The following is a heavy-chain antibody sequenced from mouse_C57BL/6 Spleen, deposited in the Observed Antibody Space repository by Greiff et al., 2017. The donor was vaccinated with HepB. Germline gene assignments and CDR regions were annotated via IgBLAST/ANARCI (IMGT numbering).Heavy chain of an antibody. CDR1: GYTFTSYT. V-gene: IGHV1-4*01. J-gene: IGHJ4*01. D-gene: IGHD2-1*01. Sequence: VQLQQSGAELARPGASVKMSCKASGYTFTSYTMHWVKQRPGQGLEWIGYINPSSGYTKYNQKFKDKATLTADKSSSTAYMQLSSLTSEDSAVYYVASEVLIYYGNPYYAMDYWGQGTSVTVSS. CDR2: INPSSGYT. CDR3: ASEVLIYYGNPYYAMDY.